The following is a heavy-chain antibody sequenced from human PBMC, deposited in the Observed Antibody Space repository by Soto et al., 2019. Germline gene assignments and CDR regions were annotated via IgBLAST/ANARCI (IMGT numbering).Heavy chain of an antibody. Sequence: PGGSLRLSCAASGFTVSSNYMSWVRQAPGKGLEWVSVIYSGGSTYYADSVKGRFTISRDNSKNTLYLQMNSLRAEDTAVYYCARALYGDSSFDYWGQGTLVTVSS. J-gene: IGHJ4*02. CDR1: GFTVSSNY. D-gene: IGHD2-21*02. V-gene: IGHV3-66*01. CDR3: ARALYGDSSFDY. CDR2: IYSGGST.